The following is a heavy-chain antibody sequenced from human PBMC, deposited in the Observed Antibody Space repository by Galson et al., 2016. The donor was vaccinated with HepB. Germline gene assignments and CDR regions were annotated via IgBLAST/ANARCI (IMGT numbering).Heavy chain of an antibody. V-gene: IGHV4-59*01. Sequence: SETLSLTCAVSGGSITPSYWHWIRQPPGKGLEWIGFVSDTGSTSYNPVLESRVTISVDTSKSQFSLNLNSVTAADTAVYYCAREWSAFDFWGQGTLVTVSS. CDR1: GGSITPSY. D-gene: IGHD2-8*01. CDR3: AREWSAFDF. CDR2: VSDTGST. J-gene: IGHJ4*02.